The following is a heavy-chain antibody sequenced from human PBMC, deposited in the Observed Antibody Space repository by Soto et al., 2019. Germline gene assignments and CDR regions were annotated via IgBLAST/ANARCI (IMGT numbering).Heavy chain of an antibody. CDR3: ARHPERIAQIGWFDP. CDR2: INSDGSTI. V-gene: IGHV3-74*01. J-gene: IGHJ5*02. CDR1: GFTFSPYW. Sequence: GGSLRLSCAASGFTFSPYWMSWVRQAPGKGPVWVSRINSDGSTIIYADSVKGRITISRDNAKNTLYLQMNSLRAEDTAVYYCARHPERIAQIGWFDPWGQGTLVTVSS. D-gene: IGHD6-13*01.